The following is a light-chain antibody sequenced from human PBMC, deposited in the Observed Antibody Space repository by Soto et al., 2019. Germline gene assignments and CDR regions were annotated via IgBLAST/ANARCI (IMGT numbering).Light chain of an antibody. Sequence: DIQMTQSPSTLSASVGDRVTITCRASQSISIWLAWYQQKLGKAPKLLIYKASSLESGVPSRFSGSGSGTEFTLTISSLQPDDFATYYCQQYNSSFGPGTKVDIK. CDR3: QQYNSS. CDR2: KAS. J-gene: IGKJ3*01. CDR1: QSISIW. V-gene: IGKV1-5*03.